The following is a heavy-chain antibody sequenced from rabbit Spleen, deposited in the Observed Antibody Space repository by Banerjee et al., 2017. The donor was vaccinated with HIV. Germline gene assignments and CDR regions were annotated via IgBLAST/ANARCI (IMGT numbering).Heavy chain of an antibody. CDR3: ARNYVNAFDP. J-gene: IGHJ2*01. CDR2: IDTNDGDT. Sequence: LEESGGGLVKPGGTLTLTCTVSGFSFSSNWICWVRQAPGKGLEWIACIDTNDGDTDYANWPKGRFPISKTSSTTVTLQMTSLTAADTATYCCARNYVNAFDPWGQGTLVTVS. CDR1: GFSFSSNW. D-gene: IGHD1-1*01. V-gene: IGHV1S45*01.